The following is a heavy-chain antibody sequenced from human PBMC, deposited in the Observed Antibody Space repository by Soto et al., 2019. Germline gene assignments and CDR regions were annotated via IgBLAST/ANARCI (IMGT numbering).Heavy chain of an antibody. V-gene: IGHV4-39*01. D-gene: IGHD2-15*01. J-gene: IGHJ4*02. Sequence: SETLSLTCTVSGDSISNTHYYWDWIRQPPGKGLEWIGSIYFRGTTYYNQYLEGRVTISVDTSTNQFSLELTSMTAADTAVYYCARRPITPESLDFWGQGTLVTVSS. CDR3: ARRPITPESLDF. CDR1: GDSISNTHYY. CDR2: IYFRGTT.